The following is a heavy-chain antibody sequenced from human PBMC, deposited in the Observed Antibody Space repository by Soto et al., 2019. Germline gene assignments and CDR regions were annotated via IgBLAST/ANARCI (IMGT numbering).Heavy chain of an antibody. J-gene: IGHJ5*02. CDR2: ISSSSSTI. Sequence: GSLRLSCAASGFTFSSCSMNWVRQAPGKGLEWVSYISSSSSTIYYADSVKGRFTISRDNAKNSLYLQMNSLRAEDTAVYYCARGSSSWYYFWFDPWGQGTLVTVSS. CDR1: GFTFSSCS. CDR3: ARGSSSWYYFWFDP. D-gene: IGHD6-13*01. V-gene: IGHV3-48*01.